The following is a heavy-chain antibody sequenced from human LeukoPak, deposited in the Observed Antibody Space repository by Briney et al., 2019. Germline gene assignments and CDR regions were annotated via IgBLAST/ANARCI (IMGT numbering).Heavy chain of an antibody. CDR3: ARRGSGSYYYFDY. D-gene: IGHD1-26*01. CDR2: ISYDGSNK. V-gene: IGHV3-30*04. Sequence: GGSLRPSCAASGFTFSSYAMHWVRQDPGKGREWVAVISYDGSNKYYADSVKGRFTISRDNSKNTLYLQMNSLRAEDTAVYYCARRGSGSYYYFDYWGQGTLVTVSS. CDR1: GFTFSSYA. J-gene: IGHJ4*02.